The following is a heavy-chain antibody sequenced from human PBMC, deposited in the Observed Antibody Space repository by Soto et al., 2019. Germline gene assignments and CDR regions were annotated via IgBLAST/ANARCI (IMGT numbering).Heavy chain of an antibody. J-gene: IGHJ6*02. Sequence: GASVKVSCKASGYTFTSYAMHWVRQAPGQRLGWMGWINAGNGNTKYSQKFQGRVTITRDTSASTAYMELSSLRSEDTAVYYCARDRGRVAAPYGMDVWGQGTTVTVYS. CDR2: INAGNGNT. CDR1: GYTFTSYA. CDR3: ARDRGRVAAPYGMDV. V-gene: IGHV1-3*01. D-gene: IGHD6-6*01.